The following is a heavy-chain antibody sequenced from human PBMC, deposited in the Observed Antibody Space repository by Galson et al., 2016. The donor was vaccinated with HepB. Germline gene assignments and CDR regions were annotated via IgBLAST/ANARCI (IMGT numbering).Heavy chain of an antibody. Sequence: SLRLSSAASGFTLSTCAMSWVRQAPGKGLEWVSTTSGSGYYTYYADSVKGRFTISRDNSKNMMYLQMNSLRAEDTAVYYCAKPPQGYSWYMDVWGRGTTVTVSS. J-gene: IGHJ6*03. CDR1: GFTLSTCA. V-gene: IGHV3-23*01. CDR3: AKPPQGYSWYMDV. CDR2: TSGSGYYT.